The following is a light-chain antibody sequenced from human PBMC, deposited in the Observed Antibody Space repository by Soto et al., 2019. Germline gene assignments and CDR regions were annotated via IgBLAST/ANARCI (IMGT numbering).Light chain of an antibody. CDR1: QSLLHSNGYNY. CDR2: LGS. V-gene: IGKV2-28*01. Sequence: DIVMTQSPLSLPVTPGEPASISCRSSQSLLHSNGYNYLVWYLQKPGQSPQLLIYLGSNRASGVPYRVSGRRSGTDFTLKISRVEAEDVGVYHCMHVIQTPATFGKGTKVEI. J-gene: IGKJ1*01. CDR3: MHVIQTPAT.